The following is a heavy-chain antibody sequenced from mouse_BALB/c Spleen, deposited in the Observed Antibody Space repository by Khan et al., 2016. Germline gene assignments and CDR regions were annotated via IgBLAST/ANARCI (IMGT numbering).Heavy chain of an antibody. V-gene: IGHV3-2*02. J-gene: IGHJ3*01. CDR1: GYSITSDYA. D-gene: IGHD1-1*01. Sequence: EVQLQESGPGLVKPSQSLSLTCTVTGYSITSDYAWNWIRQFPGDKLEWMAYINYSGGTSYNPSLKSRIPITRDTSKNQFFLQLNSVTAEDTATYYCARDYYCSSFFDYWGQGTLVTVSA. CDR2: INYSGGT. CDR3: ARDYYCSSFFDY.